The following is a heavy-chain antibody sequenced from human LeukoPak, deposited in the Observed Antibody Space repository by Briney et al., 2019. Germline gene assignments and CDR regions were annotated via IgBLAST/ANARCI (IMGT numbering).Heavy chain of an antibody. J-gene: IGHJ5*02. CDR2: IIPIFGTA. CDR1: GGTFSSYA. CDR3: AAMHCSSTSCYSWFDP. Sequence: ASVKVSCKASGGTFSSYAISWVRQAPGQGLEWMGGIIPIFGTANYAQKFQGRVTITTDESTSTAYMELSSLRSGDTAVYYCAAMHCSSTSCYSWFDPWGQGTLVTVSS. D-gene: IGHD2-2*01. V-gene: IGHV1-69*05.